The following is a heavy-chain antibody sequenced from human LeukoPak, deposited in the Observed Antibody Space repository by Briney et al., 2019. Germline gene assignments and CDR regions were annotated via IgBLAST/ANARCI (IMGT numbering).Heavy chain of an antibody. J-gene: IGHJ5*02. Sequence: GAPVKVSCKASGYTFTSYGISWVRQAPGQGLEWMGWISAYNGNTNYAQKLQGRVTMTTDTSTSTAYMELRSLRSDDTAVYYCARAGGLAVAGTRIWFDPWGQGTLVTVSS. CDR1: GYTFTSYG. D-gene: IGHD6-19*01. CDR3: ARAGGLAVAGTRIWFDP. V-gene: IGHV1-18*01. CDR2: ISAYNGNT.